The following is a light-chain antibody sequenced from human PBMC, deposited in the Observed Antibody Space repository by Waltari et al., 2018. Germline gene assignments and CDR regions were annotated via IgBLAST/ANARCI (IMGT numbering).Light chain of an antibody. CDR1: LSLSGF. J-gene: IGKJ1*01. CDR3: QQYTTYSGT. V-gene: IGKV1-5*01. Sequence: DIQMTQSPSTLSASVADRVTITCRSSLSLSGFLAWYQQKPGKAPKSLIYDASTLESGVPSRFSGTGSGTEFTLTISSLHPDDFATYFCQQYTTYSGTFGQGTKVELK. CDR2: DAS.